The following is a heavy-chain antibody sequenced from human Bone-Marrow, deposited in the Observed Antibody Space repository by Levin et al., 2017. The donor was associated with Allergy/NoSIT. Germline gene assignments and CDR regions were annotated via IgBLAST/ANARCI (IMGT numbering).Heavy chain of an antibody. Sequence: HTGGSLRLSCAVSGFTFSGYNMNWVRQGPGKGLEWVSYISTTGSTIYYADSVKGRFTISKDNAKNLLYLQMDSLTDRDTAVYYCVRDGDGSTSYYSRGTRGAFDVWGQGTVVTVSS. CDR2: ISTTGSTI. J-gene: IGHJ3*01. V-gene: IGHV3-48*02. D-gene: IGHD3-10*01. CDR1: GFTFSGYN. CDR3: VRDGDGSTSYYSRGTRGAFDV.